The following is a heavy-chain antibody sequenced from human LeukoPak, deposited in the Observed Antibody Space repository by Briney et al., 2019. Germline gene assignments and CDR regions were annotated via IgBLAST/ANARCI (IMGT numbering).Heavy chain of an antibody. J-gene: IGHJ4*02. V-gene: IGHV3-23*01. Sequence: PGGSLRLSCAASGFTFSSYAMSWVRQAPGEGLEWVSAISGSGGSTYYADSVKGRFTISRDNSKNTLYLQMNSLRAEDTALYYCAKEGKTRNWNYYQAKAVYWGQGTLVTVSS. CDR3: AKEGKTRNWNYYQAKAVY. CDR2: ISGSGGST. D-gene: IGHD1-7*01. CDR1: GFTFSSYA.